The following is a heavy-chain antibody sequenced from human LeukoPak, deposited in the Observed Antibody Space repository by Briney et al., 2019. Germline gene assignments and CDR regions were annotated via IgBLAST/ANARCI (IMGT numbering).Heavy chain of an antibody. CDR2: MNAGNGNT. Sequence: ASVKVSCKASGYTFTSYAMHWVRQAPGQGLEWMGWMNAGNGNTKYSQKFQGRVSISRDTSATTAYMELSSLTSEDTAVYYCARTLYYYGSGSYNPFDYWGQGTLVTVSS. CDR3: ARTLYYYGSGSYNPFDY. CDR1: GYTFTSYA. D-gene: IGHD3-10*01. J-gene: IGHJ4*02. V-gene: IGHV1-3*01.